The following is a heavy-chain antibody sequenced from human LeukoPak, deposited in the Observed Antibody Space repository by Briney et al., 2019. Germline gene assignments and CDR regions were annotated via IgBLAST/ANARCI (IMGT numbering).Heavy chain of an antibody. J-gene: IGHJ4*02. Sequence: PSETLSLTCTVSGGSISSYYWSWIWQPPGKGLEWIGYIYYSGSTNYNPSLKSRVTISVDTSKNQFSLKLSSVTAADTAVYYCARLRVGATSSFDYWGQGTLVTVSS. CDR3: ARLRVGATSSFDY. CDR2: IYYSGST. D-gene: IGHD1-26*01. V-gene: IGHV4-59*01. CDR1: GGSISSYY.